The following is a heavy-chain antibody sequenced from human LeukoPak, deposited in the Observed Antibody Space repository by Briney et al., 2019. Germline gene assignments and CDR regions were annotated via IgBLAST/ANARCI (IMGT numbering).Heavy chain of an antibody. CDR2: ITGDGAVI. D-gene: IGHD1-14*01. J-gene: IGHJ6*02. V-gene: IGHV3-11*01. CDR1: GFTFSDYY. CDR3: ARDGRGSGWENADNPHTFSMDV. Sequence: GGSLRLSCAASGFTFSDYYMSGIRQAPGKGLEWLSYITGDGAVIFYVDSVKGRFSISRDNAKNSLYLQMNSLRDEDTAVYYCARDGRGSGWENADNPHTFSMDVWGQGTTVTVSS.